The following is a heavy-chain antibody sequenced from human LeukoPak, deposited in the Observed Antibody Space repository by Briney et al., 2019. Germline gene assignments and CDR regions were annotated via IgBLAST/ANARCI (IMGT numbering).Heavy chain of an antibody. CDR3: ARKAVAGTYFDY. D-gene: IGHD6-19*01. CDR1: GGSISSYY. CDR2: IYTSGST. J-gene: IGHJ4*02. V-gene: IGHV4-4*07. Sequence: SETLSLTCTVSGGSISSYYWSWIWQPAGKGLEWIGRIYTSGSTNYNPSLKSRVTMSVDTSKNQFSLKLSSVTAADTAVYYCARKAVAGTYFDYWGQGTLVTVSS.